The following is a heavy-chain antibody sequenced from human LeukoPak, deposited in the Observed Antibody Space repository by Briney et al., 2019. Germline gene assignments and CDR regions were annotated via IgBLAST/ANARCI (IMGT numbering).Heavy chain of an antibody. CDR1: GFTFSRYW. CDR2: INSDGRST. Sequence: PGGCLRLSCAASGFTFSRYWMHWVRDGPGKGGVWGSGINSDGRSTNYADYVKGGLTSYRENAKNKLYLKMNSQRGEDAAVYYCAREGRPSGAGVVGTYAFDIWGQGTMVTVSS. D-gene: IGHD7-27*01. CDR3: AREGRPSGAGVVGTYAFDI. V-gene: IGHV3-74*01. J-gene: IGHJ3*02.